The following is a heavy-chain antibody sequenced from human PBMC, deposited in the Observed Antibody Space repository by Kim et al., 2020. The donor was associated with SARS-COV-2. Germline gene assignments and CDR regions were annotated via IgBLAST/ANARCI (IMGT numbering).Heavy chain of an antibody. CDR2: IVPLFRRA. Sequence: SVKVSCKASGDTFSSLAISWVRQAPGEGLEWMGGIVPLFRRALYAQKFQGRLSITADEATSTAYMELSSLRSEDTAFYFCAKDGTYYHNESGYFFYHWG. J-gene: IGHJ4*01. CDR3: AKDGTYYHNESGYFFYH. D-gene: IGHD3-22*01. V-gene: IGHV1-69*13. CDR1: GDTFSSLA.